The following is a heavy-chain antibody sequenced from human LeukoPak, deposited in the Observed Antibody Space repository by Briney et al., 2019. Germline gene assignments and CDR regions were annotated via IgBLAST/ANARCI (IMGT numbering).Heavy chain of an antibody. CDR3: ARGRTGEPRVWDD. CDR2: IYHTGST. Sequence: SETLSLTCDVSGGSISIGGHSWSWIRQPPGKGLEWIGYIYHTGSTSYNPSLKSRVTISVDRSKEQYSLRLSSVTAADTAVYYCARGRTGEPRVWDDWGQGTLVTVSP. D-gene: IGHD1-1*01. CDR1: GGSISIGGHS. J-gene: IGHJ4*02. V-gene: IGHV4-30-2*01.